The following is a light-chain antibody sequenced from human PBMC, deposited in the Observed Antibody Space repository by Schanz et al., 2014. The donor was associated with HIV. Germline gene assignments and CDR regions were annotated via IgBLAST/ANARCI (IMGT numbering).Light chain of an antibody. Sequence: VLTQTPATLSLSPGESAALFCRASQSVDFHLAWYQQKPRHPPRLLISEASKRATGVPARFSGSGSGTDFTLTISRLEPEDFAVYYCQQYGSSPLFGQGTKVEIK. J-gene: IGKJ1*01. CDR2: EAS. CDR3: QQYGSSPL. CDR1: QSVDFH. V-gene: IGKV3-20*01.